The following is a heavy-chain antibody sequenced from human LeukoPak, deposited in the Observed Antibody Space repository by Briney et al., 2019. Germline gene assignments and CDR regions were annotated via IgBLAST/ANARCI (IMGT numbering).Heavy chain of an antibody. CDR3: AKDPGYGDPGVDYYYYGMDV. D-gene: IGHD4-17*01. CDR2: ISGSGGST. CDR1: GFTFSSYA. Sequence: GGSLRLSCAASGFTFSSYAMSWVRQAPGKGLEWVSAISGSGGSTYYADSVKGRFTISRDNSKNTLYLQMNSLRAEDTAVYYCAKDPGYGDPGVDYYYYGMDVWGQGTTVTVSS. V-gene: IGHV3-23*01. J-gene: IGHJ6*02.